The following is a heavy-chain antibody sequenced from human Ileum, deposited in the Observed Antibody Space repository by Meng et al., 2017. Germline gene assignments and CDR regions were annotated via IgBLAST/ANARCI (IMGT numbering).Heavy chain of an antibody. V-gene: IGHV3-30*01. J-gene: IGHJ4*02. CDR2: TSYVGTKE. CDR3: ARGRDDSSWHIKD. D-gene: IGHD6-13*01. CDR1: GFTFNSDD. Sequence: GGSLRLSCTASGFTFNSDDMHWVRQAPGKGLEWVAVTSYVGTKEFYANSVRGRFTISRDDSRNTLFLQMYNLRVEDTAVYYCARGRDDSSWHIKDWGQGTLVTVSS.